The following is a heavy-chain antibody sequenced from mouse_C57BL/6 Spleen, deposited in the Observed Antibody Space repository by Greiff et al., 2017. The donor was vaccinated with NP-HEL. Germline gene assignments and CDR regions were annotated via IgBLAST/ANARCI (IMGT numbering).Heavy chain of an antibody. CDR2: IYPSDSET. CDR3: ARPNDGFYAMDY. Sequence: QVQLHQSGAELVRPGSSVKLSCKASGYTFTSYWMDWVKQRPGQGLEWIGNIYPSDSETHYNQKFKDKATLTVDKSSSTAYMQLSSLTSEDSAVYYCARPNDGFYAMDYWGQGTSVTVSS. V-gene: IGHV1-61*01. CDR1: GYTFTSYW. J-gene: IGHJ4*01. D-gene: IGHD2-3*01.